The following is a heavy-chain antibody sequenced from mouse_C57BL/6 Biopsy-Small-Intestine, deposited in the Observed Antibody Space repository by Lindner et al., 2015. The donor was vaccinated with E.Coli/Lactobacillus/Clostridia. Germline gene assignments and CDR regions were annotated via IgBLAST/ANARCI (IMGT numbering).Heavy chain of an antibody. CDR3: ARSSYDYFDY. V-gene: IGHV1-75*01. CDR2: IFPGSGST. D-gene: IGHD1-1*01. Sequence: VQLQESGPGAGRRPGASAKISCKASGYTFTDYYINWVKQRPGQGLEWIGWIFPGSGSTNYNEKFKGKATLTADKSSSTAYMQFSSLTSEDSAIYYCARSSYDYFDYWGQGTTLTVSS. CDR1: GYTFTDYY. J-gene: IGHJ2*01.